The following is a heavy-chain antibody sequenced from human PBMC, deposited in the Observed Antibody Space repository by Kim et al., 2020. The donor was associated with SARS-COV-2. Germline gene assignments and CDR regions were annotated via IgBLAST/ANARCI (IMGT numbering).Heavy chain of an antibody. J-gene: IGHJ6*02. CDR3: TRPEYYYDSSGYYSRYYYYGMGV. CDR1: GFTFGDYA. V-gene: IGHV3-49*04. CDR2: IRSKVYGGTT. D-gene: IGHD3-22*01. Sequence: GGSLRLSCTASGFTFGDYAMSWVRQAPGKGLEWVGFIRSKVYGGTTEYAASVKGRFTISRDDSKSIAYLQMNSLKTEDTAVYYCTRPEYYYDSSGYYSRYYYYGMGVWGQGTTVTVSS.